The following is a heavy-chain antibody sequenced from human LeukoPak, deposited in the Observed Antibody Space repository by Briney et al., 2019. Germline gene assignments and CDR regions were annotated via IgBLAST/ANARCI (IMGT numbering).Heavy chain of an antibody. V-gene: IGHV3-11*06. CDR3: ARPPYSSSWDPGWFDP. CDR1: GFTFSDYY. Sequence: GGSLRLSCVASGFTFSDYYVSWIRQAPGKGLEWVSYISSSSDYTNYADSVRGRFTISRDNAKNPLYLQMNSLRAEDTAVYYCARPPYSSSWDPGWFDPWGQGTLITVSS. D-gene: IGHD6-13*01. CDR2: ISSSSDYT. J-gene: IGHJ5*02.